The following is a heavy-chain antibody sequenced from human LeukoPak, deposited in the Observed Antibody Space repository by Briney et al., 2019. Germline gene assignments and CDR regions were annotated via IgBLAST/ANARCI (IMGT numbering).Heavy chain of an antibody. CDR3: ARDVAYGSGSYYMGTFDY. CDR1: GGTFSSYA. Sequence: SVKVSCKASGGTFSSYAISWVRQAPGQGLEWMGRIIPILGIANYAQKFQGRVTITADKSTSTAYMELSSLRSEDTAVYYCARDVAYGSGSYYMGTFDYWGQGTLVTVSS. CDR2: IIPILGIA. J-gene: IGHJ4*02. D-gene: IGHD3-10*01. V-gene: IGHV1-69*04.